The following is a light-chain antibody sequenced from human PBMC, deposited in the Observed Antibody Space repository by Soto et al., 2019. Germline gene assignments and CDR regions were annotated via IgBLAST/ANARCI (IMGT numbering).Light chain of an antibody. J-gene: IGKJ4*01. CDR3: QQYGSTPLT. CDR1: QSFNNNN. CDR2: GAS. Sequence: EIVLTQSPGTLSLSPGERATLSCRASQSFNNNNLAWYQQKPGQAPRLYIYGASTRATGIPDRFSGSGSGTDFTLTISRLEPEDVAVYYCQQYGSTPLTFGGGTKVEIK. V-gene: IGKV3-20*01.